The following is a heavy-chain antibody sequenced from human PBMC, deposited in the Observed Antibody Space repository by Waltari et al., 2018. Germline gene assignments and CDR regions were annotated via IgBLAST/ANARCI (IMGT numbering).Heavy chain of an antibody. CDR2: INHSGRN. V-gene: IGHV4-34*01. D-gene: IGHD2-15*01. Sequence: QVQLQQWGAGLLKPSETLSLTCAVYGGSFSGYYWSWIRQPPGQGEEWSGEINHSGRNNNNRTLKSRVSIAVDTSKNQFSLKLSSVTAADTAVYYCAREEENCSGGSCYYGWFDPWGQGTLVTVSS. CDR1: GGSFSGYY. CDR3: AREEENCSGGSCYYGWFDP. J-gene: IGHJ5*02.